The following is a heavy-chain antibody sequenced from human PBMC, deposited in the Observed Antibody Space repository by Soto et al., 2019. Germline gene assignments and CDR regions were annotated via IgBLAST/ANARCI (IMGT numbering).Heavy chain of an antibody. V-gene: IGHV4-39*01. CDR3: ARQTGYSSGWYEASLGQFDY. Sequence: QLQLQESGPGLVKPSETLSLTCTVSGGSISSSSYYWGWIRQPPGKGLEWIGSIYYSGSTYYNPSLKSRDTLSVYTSKNQFSLKLSSGTAADTAVYYCARQTGYSSGWYEASLGQFDYWGQGTLVTVSS. CDR2: IYYSGST. D-gene: IGHD6-19*01. J-gene: IGHJ4*02. CDR1: GGSISSSSYY.